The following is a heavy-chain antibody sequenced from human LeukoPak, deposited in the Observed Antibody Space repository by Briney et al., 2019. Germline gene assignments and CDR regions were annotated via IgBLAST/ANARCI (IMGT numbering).Heavy chain of an antibody. J-gene: IGHJ4*02. CDR1: GFTFSSYG. CDR3: AKYPSSYYDSSGYYWAPFDY. D-gene: IGHD3-22*01. Sequence: GGSLRLSCAASGFTFSSYGMSWVRQAPGKGLEWVSAISGSGGSTYYADSVKGRFTISRDNSKNTLYLQMNSLRAEDTAVYYCAKYPSSYYDSSGYYWAPFDYWGQGTLVTVSS. CDR2: ISGSGGST. V-gene: IGHV3-23*01.